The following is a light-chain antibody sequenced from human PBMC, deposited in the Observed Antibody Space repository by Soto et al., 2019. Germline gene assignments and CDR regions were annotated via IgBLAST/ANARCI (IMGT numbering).Light chain of an antibody. CDR2: AAS. Sequence: DIQLTQSPSSLSASVGDRVTITCRASQSINTFLNWFQQKPGKAPKLLIYAASSLQSGVPSRFSGSGSGTNFTLTIDSLQPEDFATYYCQQSYSIWWTFGQGTKVDIK. J-gene: IGKJ1*01. CDR1: QSINTF. V-gene: IGKV1-39*01. CDR3: QQSYSIWWT.